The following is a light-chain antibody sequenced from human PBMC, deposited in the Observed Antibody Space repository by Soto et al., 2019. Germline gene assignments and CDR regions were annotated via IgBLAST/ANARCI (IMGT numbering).Light chain of an antibody. CDR1: SSDVGGYNY. V-gene: IGLV2-14*01. CDR2: EVS. Sequence: SALTQPASVSGSPGQSITISCTGTSSDVGGYNYVSWDQQHPGKAPKLMIYEVSNRPSGVSNRFSGSKSGNTASLTISGLQAEDEADYYCSSYTRNSTLVFGGGTKLTVL. CDR3: SSYTRNSTLV. J-gene: IGLJ2*01.